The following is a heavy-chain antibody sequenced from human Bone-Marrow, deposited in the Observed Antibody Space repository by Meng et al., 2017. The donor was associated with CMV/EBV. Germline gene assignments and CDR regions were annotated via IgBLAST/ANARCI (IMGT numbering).Heavy chain of an antibody. J-gene: IGHJ4*02. Sequence: SETLSLTCTVSGGSISSYYWSWIRQPPGKGLEWIGYIYYSGSTNYNPSLKSRVTISVDTSKNQFSLKLSSVTAADTAVYYCARVMESWIPTHYFDYWGQGTLVTVSS. CDR2: IYYSGST. V-gene: IGHV4-59*01. CDR3: ARVMESWIPTHYFDY. D-gene: IGHD2-8*01. CDR1: GGSISSYY.